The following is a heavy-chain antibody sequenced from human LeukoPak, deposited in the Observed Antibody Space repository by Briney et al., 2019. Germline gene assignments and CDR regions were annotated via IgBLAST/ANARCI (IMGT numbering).Heavy chain of an antibody. J-gene: IGHJ5*02. D-gene: IGHD5-24*01. CDR1: GGSFSGYY. Sequence: SETLSLTCAVYGGSFSGYYWSWIRQPPGKGLEWIGEINHSGSANYNPSLKSRVTISVDTSKNQFSLKLSSVTAADTAVYYCARYYGDGAYDTSRWFDPWGQGTLVTVSS. CDR3: ARYYGDGAYDTSRWFDP. V-gene: IGHV4-34*01. CDR2: INHSGSA.